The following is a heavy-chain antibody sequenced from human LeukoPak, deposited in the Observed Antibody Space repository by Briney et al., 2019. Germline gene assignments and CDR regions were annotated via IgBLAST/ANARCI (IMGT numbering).Heavy chain of an antibody. J-gene: IGHJ4*02. Sequence: ASVKVSCKASGYTFTGYYIHWVRQAPGQGLEWMGWINPDGGGTNYAQKFQGRVTMTRDTSISTAYMELSRLTSDDTAVYYCARLLFYAGDSSEGKNWGQGTLVTVSS. CDR1: GYTFTGYY. CDR3: ARLLFYAGDSSEGKN. CDR2: INPDGGGT. V-gene: IGHV1-2*02. D-gene: IGHD4-23*01.